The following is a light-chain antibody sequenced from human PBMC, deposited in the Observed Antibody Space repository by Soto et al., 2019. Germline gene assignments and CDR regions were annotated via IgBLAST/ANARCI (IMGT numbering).Light chain of an antibody. Sequence: EIVMTQSPATLSVSPGERATLSCRASQSLSSNLAWYQQKPGQAPRFLMYGVSTRATGIPARFSGSGSGTEFTLTISGLQSEDCAIYYCQQYNNWPWTFGQGTKVEIK. J-gene: IGKJ1*01. CDR1: QSLSSN. CDR2: GVS. V-gene: IGKV3-15*01. CDR3: QQYNNWPWT.